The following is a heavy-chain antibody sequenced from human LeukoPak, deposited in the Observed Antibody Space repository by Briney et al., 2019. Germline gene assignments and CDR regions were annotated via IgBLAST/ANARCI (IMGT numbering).Heavy chain of an antibody. D-gene: IGHD2-2*01. CDR2: IDWDGDK. J-gene: IGHJ5*02. CDR3: ALSYSSTLGVLCNWFDP. Sequence: GSGPTLVNPTQTLTLTCAFSGFSLSTNGRCVGWIRQSPGEALEWLALIDWDGDKYYSTSLKNRLAISRDTSKNQVVLTMTNMEAVDTATYYCALSYSSTLGVLCNWFDPWGPGTLVTVSS. V-gene: IGHV2-70*12. CDR1: GFSLSTNGRC.